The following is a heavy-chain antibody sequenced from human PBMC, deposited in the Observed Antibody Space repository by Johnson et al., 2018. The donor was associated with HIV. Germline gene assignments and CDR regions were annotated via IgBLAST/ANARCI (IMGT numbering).Heavy chain of an antibody. CDR1: GFTFDDYA. J-gene: IGHJ3*02. D-gene: IGHD3-3*01. CDR2: IYTGGST. V-gene: IGHV3-NL1*01. Sequence: QVQLVESGGGVVQPGRSLRLSCAPSGFTFDDYAMHWVRQAPGKGLEWVSVIYTGGSTYYADSVKGLFTISRDNSKNPLYLQMNSLRTEDTAVYYWATEARGVPGTLRVLEWSDGFDIWGQGTMGTVSS. CDR3: ATEARGVPGTLRVLEWSDGFDI.